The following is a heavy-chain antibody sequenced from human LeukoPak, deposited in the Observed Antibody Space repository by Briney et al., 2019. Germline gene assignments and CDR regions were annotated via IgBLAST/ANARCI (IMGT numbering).Heavy chain of an antibody. CDR3: ARDANYYDSRGENYFNY. Sequence: GXXLRLSCAASGFAFSSYWMSWVRQAPGKGLEWVANIKRDGSDTSYVDSVKGRFTISRDNAKNSLYLQLNSLRAEDTAVYYCARDANYYDSRGENYFNYWGQGTLVTVSS. V-gene: IGHV3-7*01. J-gene: IGHJ4*02. CDR2: IKRDGSDT. CDR1: GFAFSSYW. D-gene: IGHD3-22*01.